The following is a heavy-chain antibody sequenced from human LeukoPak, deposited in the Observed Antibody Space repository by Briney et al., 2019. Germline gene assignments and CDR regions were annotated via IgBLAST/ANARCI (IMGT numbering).Heavy chain of an antibody. V-gene: IGHV4-34*01. D-gene: IGHD6-19*01. CDR3: ARVKGWPRDYFDY. J-gene: IGHJ4*02. Sequence: SETLTLTCAVYGGSVSGYYWSWIRQPPGKGLEWIGEVNHGGTTNYNPSLKSRVTISVDTSKNQFSLHLNSVTAADTAVYYCARVKGWPRDYFDYLGQGALVTVSS. CDR2: VNHGGTT. CDR1: GGSVSGYY.